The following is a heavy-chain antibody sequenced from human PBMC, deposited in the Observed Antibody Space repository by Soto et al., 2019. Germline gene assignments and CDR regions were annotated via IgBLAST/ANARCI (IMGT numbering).Heavy chain of an antibody. Sequence: VGSLRLSCTASGFTFSNYWMSWVRQAPGKGLEWVANIGQDGSQRNYVDSVKGRFTISRDNAENSLYLQMNSLRAEDTAIYYCASARHIGPWGQGTQVTVSS. CDR2: IGQDGSQR. CDR3: ASARHIGP. D-gene: IGHD2-21*01. J-gene: IGHJ5*02. CDR1: GFTFSNYW. V-gene: IGHV3-7*01.